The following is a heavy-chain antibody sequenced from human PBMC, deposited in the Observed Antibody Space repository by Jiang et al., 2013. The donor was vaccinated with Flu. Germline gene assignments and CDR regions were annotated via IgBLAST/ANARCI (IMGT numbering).Heavy chain of an antibody. CDR1: GFTFSSYD. CDR2: IGTAGDT. D-gene: IGHD1-14*01. V-gene: IGHV3-13*01. J-gene: IGHJ3*02. CDR3: ARASETFLDAFDI. Sequence: VQLLESGGGLVQPGGSLRLSCAASGFTFSSYDMHWVRQATGKGLEWVSAIGTAGDTYYPGSVKGRFTISRENAKNSLYLQMNSLRAEDTAVYYCARASETFLDAFDIWGQGTMVTVSS.